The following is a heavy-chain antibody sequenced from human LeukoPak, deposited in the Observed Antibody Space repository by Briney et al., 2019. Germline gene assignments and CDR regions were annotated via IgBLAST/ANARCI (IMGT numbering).Heavy chain of an antibody. V-gene: IGHV4-30-4*08. Sequence: KPSQTLSLTCTVSGGSISSGDYYWSWIRQPPGKGLEWIGYIYYSGSTYYNPSLKSRVTISVDTSKNQFSLKLSSVTAADTAVYYCAREISSGANGGYFDYWGQGTLVTASS. J-gene: IGHJ4*02. CDR1: GGSISSGDYY. CDR2: IYYSGST. CDR3: AREISSGANGGYFDY. D-gene: IGHD6-19*01.